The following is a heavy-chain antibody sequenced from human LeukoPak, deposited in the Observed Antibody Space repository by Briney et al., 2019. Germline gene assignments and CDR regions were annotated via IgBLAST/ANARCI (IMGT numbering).Heavy chain of an antibody. Sequence: GGSLRLSCAASGFTFSNAWMSWVRQAPGKGLEWVSAISGSGGSTYYADSVKGRFTISRDNSKNTLYLQMNSLRAEDTAVYYCAKDHDAVGWYTDYWGQGTLVTVSS. CDR2: ISGSGGST. CDR1: GFTFSNAW. J-gene: IGHJ4*02. CDR3: AKDHDAVGWYTDY. V-gene: IGHV3-23*01. D-gene: IGHD6-19*01.